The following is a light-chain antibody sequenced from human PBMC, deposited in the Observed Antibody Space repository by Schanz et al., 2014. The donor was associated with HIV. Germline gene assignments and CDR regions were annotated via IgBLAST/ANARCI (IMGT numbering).Light chain of an antibody. V-gene: IGLV1-40*01. Sequence: VLTQPPSVSGAPGQRVTISCTGTSSNIGANFDVHWYQVLPRTVPKLLIYGNTNRPSGVPDRFSGSKSGTSVSLAITGLRAEDEADYYCLSFVSSLSGWVFGGGTKLTVL. CDR2: GNT. CDR1: SSNIGANFD. CDR3: LSFVSSLSGWV. J-gene: IGLJ3*02.